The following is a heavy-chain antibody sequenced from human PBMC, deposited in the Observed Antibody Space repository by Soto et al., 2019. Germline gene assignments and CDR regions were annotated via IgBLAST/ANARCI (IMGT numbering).Heavy chain of an antibody. Sequence: HPGGSLRLSCTASGFTFGDYAMSWFRQAPGKGLEWVGFIRSKAYGGTTEYAASVKGRFTISRDDSKSIAYLQMNSLKTEDTAVYYCTRDYDYCSSTSCLSYYYYYMDVWGKGTTVTVSS. CDR2: IRSKAYGGTT. CDR3: TRDYDYCSSTSCLSYYYYYMDV. D-gene: IGHD2-2*01. V-gene: IGHV3-49*03. CDR1: GFTFGDYA. J-gene: IGHJ6*03.